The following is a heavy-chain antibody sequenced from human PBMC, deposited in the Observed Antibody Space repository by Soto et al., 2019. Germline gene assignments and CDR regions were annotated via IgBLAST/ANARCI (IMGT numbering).Heavy chain of an antibody. Sequence: QVQLVQSGAEVKKPGASVKVSCKASGYTFSSYDIHWVRQATGQGLEWMGWMNPNNGNTDYAQKFQGRVTMTRDTSINTAYMELNSLRSEDTALYYCARGPYYDSSEPPEFDPWGQGTLVTVSS. D-gene: IGHD3-22*01. CDR3: ARGPYYDSSEPPEFDP. V-gene: IGHV1-8*01. CDR1: GYTFSSYD. CDR2: MNPNNGNT. J-gene: IGHJ5*02.